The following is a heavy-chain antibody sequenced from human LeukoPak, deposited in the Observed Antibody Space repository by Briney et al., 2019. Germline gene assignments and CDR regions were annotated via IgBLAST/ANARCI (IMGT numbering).Heavy chain of an antibody. D-gene: IGHD6-19*01. J-gene: IGHJ6*02. CDR2: IIPIFGTA. Sequence: SVKVSCKASGGTFSSYAISWVRQAPGQGLEWMGGIIPIFGTANYAQKFQGRVTITADESTSTAYMELSSLRSEDTAVYYCARGPPELAVDYYYYGMDVWGQGTTVTVSS. CDR1: GGTFSSYA. V-gene: IGHV1-69*13. CDR3: ARGPPELAVDYYYYGMDV.